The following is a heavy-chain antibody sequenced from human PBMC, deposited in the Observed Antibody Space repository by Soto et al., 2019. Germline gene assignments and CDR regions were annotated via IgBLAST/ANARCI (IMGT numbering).Heavy chain of an antibody. CDR2: ISAYNGNT. V-gene: IGHV1-18*01. D-gene: IGHD3-10*01. CDR3: ARDPPRFMVRGSPQFDP. CDR1: GYTFTSYG. J-gene: IGHJ5*02. Sequence: VASVKVSCKASGYTFTSYGISWVRQAPGQGLEWMGWISAYNGNTNYAQKLQGRVTMTTDTSTSTAYMELRSLRSDDTAVYYCARDPPRFMVRGSPQFDPWGQGTLVTVSS.